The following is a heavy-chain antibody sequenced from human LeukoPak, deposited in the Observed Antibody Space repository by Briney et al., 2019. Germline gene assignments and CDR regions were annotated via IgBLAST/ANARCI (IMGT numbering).Heavy chain of an antibody. V-gene: IGHV1-2*02. Sequence: ASVQVSCKASGYTFTGYYLHWMRQAPGQGLEWMGWINPNSGVTNYAQKFQGRVTMTGDTSIYTASMELRSLRSDDTAVYYCTRVRPYCGGECFDYWGQGTLVTVSS. CDR3: TRVRPYCGGECFDY. D-gene: IGHD2-21*01. CDR2: INPNSGVT. J-gene: IGHJ4*02. CDR1: GYTFTGYY.